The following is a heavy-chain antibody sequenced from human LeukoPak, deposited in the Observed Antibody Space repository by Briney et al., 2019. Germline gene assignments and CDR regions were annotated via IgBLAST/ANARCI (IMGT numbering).Heavy chain of an antibody. V-gene: IGHV3-21*01. CDR3: ATGPGATSDY. J-gene: IGHJ4*02. CDR1: GFTTFSIYS. CDR2: ISSGGNYM. D-gene: IGHD1-26*01. Sequence: GGSLRLSCAASGFTTFSIYSMNWVGQAPGKGLEWVSLISSGGNYMYYADSVKGRFTISRDNAKKSLYLQMNSLRVEDTAVYFCATGPGATSDYWGQGTLVTVSS.